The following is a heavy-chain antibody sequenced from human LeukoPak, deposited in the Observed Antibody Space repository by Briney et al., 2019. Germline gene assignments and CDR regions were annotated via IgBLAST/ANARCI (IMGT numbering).Heavy chain of an antibody. J-gene: IGHJ4*02. CDR3: ARAETDYGDYGRG. Sequence: GASVKVSCKASGYTFTSYDINWVRQATGQGLEWMGWMNPNSGNTGYAQKFQGRVTMTRNTSISTAYMELSSLRSEDTAVYYCARAETDYGDYGRGWGQGTLVTVSS. CDR2: MNPNSGNT. V-gene: IGHV1-8*01. CDR1: GYTFTSYD. D-gene: IGHD4-17*01.